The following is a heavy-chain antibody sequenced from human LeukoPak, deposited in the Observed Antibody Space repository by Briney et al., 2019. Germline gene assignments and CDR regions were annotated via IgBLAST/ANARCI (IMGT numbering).Heavy chain of an antibody. Sequence: GASVKVSCKASGYTFTSYGISWVRQAPGQGLEWMGWISAYNGNTNYAQQLQGRVTMTTDTSTSTAYMELRSLRSVDTAVYYCASLYSGSYKSPRDAFDIWGQGTMVTVSS. CDR1: GYTFTSYG. CDR3: ASLYSGSYKSPRDAFDI. V-gene: IGHV1-18*01. D-gene: IGHD1-26*01. CDR2: ISAYNGNT. J-gene: IGHJ3*02.